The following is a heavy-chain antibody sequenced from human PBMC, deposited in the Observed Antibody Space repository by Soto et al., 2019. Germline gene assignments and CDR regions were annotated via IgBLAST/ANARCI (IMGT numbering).Heavy chain of an antibody. J-gene: IGHJ6*02. Sequence: SLRLSCAASGFTFSIYGMHWVRQAPGKGLEWVAVISYDGSNKYYADSVKGRFTISRDNSKNTLYLQMNSLRAEDTAVYYCAKDGGYYDSSGYYWTGGMDVWGQGTTVTVSS. CDR2: ISYDGSNK. D-gene: IGHD3-22*01. CDR1: GFTFSIYG. CDR3: AKDGGYYDSSGYYWTGGMDV. V-gene: IGHV3-30*18.